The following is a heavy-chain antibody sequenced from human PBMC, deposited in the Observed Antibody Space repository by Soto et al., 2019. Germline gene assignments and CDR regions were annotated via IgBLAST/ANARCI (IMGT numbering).Heavy chain of an antibody. D-gene: IGHD3-16*01. CDR1: GFTFSGFG. CDR3: AKDLDACAWNLGGCFAP. CDR2: IAYDGDKK. Sequence: PGGSLRLSCAASGFTFSGFGMHWVRQAPGKGLEWVAVIAYDGDKKYYASSVKGRFIISRDNSRSTVYLDMNSLRPEDTAVYYCAKDLDACAWNLGGCFAPWRQRTQVTVSS. J-gene: IGHJ5*02. V-gene: IGHV3-30*18.